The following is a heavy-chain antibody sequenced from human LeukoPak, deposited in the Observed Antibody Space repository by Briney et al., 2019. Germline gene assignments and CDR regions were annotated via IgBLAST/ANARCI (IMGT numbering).Heavy chain of an antibody. J-gene: IGHJ4*02. Sequence: GGSLRLSCAASGFTFSDHYMDWVRQAPGKGLEWVGRIRNKANSYTTEYTASVKGRFTISRDDSKNSLYLQMNSLKCEDTAVYYCAREWDSGSYYLGYFDYWGQGTLVTVSS. CDR1: GFTFSDHY. CDR3: AREWDSGSYYLGYFDY. V-gene: IGHV3-72*01. D-gene: IGHD1-26*01. CDR2: IRNKANSYTT.